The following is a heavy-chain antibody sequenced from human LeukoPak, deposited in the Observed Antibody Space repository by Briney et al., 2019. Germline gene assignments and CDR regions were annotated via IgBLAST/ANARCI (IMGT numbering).Heavy chain of an antibody. CDR1: GFTFSSYW. CDR2: IKQDGSEK. J-gene: IGHJ4*02. V-gene: IGHV3-7*01. D-gene: IGHD3-22*01. Sequence: GGSLRLSCAASGFTFSSYWMSWVRQAPGKGLEWVANIKQDGSEKYYVDSVKGRFTISRDNAKNSLYLQMNSLRAEDTAVYYCASPSYYYDSSGYPSYYFDYWGQGTLVTVSS. CDR3: ASPSYYYDSSGYPSYYFDY.